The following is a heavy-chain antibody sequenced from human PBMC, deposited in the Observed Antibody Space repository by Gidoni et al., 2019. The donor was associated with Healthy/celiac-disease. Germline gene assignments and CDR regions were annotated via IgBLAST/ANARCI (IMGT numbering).Heavy chain of an antibody. J-gene: IGHJ4*02. CDR2: IKQDGSEK. Sequence: EVQLVESGGGLVQPGGSLRLHCAASGFPFSSYWMSWVRQAPGKGLEWVANIKQDGSEKYYVDSVKGRFTISRDNAKNSLYLQMNSLRAEDTAVYYCARDYWGSDYWGQGTLVTVSS. V-gene: IGHV3-7*03. CDR3: ARDYWGSDY. D-gene: IGHD7-27*01. CDR1: GFPFSSYW.